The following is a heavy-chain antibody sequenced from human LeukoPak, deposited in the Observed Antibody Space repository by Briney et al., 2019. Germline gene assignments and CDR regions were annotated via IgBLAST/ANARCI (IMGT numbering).Heavy chain of an antibody. CDR3: GRDRSSRHLDY. D-gene: IGHD6-6*01. Sequence: GGSLRLSCAASGFTFTNHGMHWVRQAPGRGLEWLAVIWYDGSNKYYADSVKGRFTISRDDSKNTLYLQMNSLGAEDTAVYYCGRDRSSRHLDYWGQGTLVIVSS. V-gene: IGHV3-33*01. CDR1: GFTFTNHG. CDR2: IWYDGSNK. J-gene: IGHJ4*02.